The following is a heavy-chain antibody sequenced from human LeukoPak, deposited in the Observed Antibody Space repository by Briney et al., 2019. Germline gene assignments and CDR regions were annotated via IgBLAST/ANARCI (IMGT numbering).Heavy chain of an antibody. CDR2: IRYDGSNK. V-gene: IGHV3-30*02. D-gene: IGHD3-10*01. Sequence: GGSLRLSCAASGFTFSSYSMNWVRQAPGKGLEWVAFIRYDGSNKYYADSVKGRFIISRDNSKNALYLQMNSLRAEDTAVYYCARGLWFGDENPPYFDYWGQGTLVTVSS. CDR1: GFTFSSYS. CDR3: ARGLWFGDENPPYFDY. J-gene: IGHJ4*02.